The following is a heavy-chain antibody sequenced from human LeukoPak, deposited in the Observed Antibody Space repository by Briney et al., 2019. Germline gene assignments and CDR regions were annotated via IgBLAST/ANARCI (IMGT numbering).Heavy chain of an antibody. V-gene: IGHV3-66*01. CDR1: GFTVTSKY. CDR2: ISSAGST. D-gene: IGHD4-17*01. CDR3: ASRAAGDYPYFHY. J-gene: IGHJ4*02. Sequence: GGSLRLSCAASGFTVTSKYMTWVRQAPGNGLEWVSHISSAGSTCYAQSVRGRFTISRDNSKNTLYIQLNSLRAEDTAVYYCASRAAGDYPYFHYWGQGTLVTVSS.